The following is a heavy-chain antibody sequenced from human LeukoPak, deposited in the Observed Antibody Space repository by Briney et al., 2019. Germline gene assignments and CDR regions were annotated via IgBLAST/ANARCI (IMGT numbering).Heavy chain of an antibody. CDR2: IYHSGST. Sequence: SETLSLTCTVSGYSIGSGYYWGWIRQPPGKGLEWIGSIYHSGSTYYNPSLMSRVTISVDTSKNQFSLKLSSVTAADTAVYYCASIRGVVIYYFDNWGQGTLVTVSS. CDR1: GYSIGSGYY. V-gene: IGHV4-38-2*02. D-gene: IGHD3-3*01. J-gene: IGHJ4*02. CDR3: ASIRGVVIYYFDN.